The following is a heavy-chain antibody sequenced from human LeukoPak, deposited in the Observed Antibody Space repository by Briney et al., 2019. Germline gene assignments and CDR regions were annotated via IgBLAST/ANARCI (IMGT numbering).Heavy chain of an antibody. Sequence: SVKVSCKASGGTFSSYAISWVRQAPGQGLEWMVGIIPIFGTANYAQKFQGRVTITTDGSTTTAYMELSSLRSEDTAVYYCARGTVVRGVIYHYYYMDVWGKGTTVTVSS. D-gene: IGHD3-10*02. V-gene: IGHV1-69*05. J-gene: IGHJ6*03. CDR2: IIPIFGTA. CDR3: ARGTVVRGVIYHYYYMDV. CDR1: GGTFSSYA.